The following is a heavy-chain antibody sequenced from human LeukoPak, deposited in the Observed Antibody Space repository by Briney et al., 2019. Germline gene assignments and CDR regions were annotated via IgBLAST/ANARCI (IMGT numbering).Heavy chain of an antibody. CDR2: IEKGGSEK. J-gene: IGHJ4*02. CDR1: GFTFTNYW. D-gene: IGHD5-24*01. Sequence: GGSLRLSCAASGFTFTNYWMSWVRQAPGKGLEWVASIEKGGSEKDYVDSAKGRFTISRDNAKNSLYLQMNSLRAEDTAVYYCARETRLRWTDYWGQGTLVTVSS. V-gene: IGHV3-7*01. CDR3: ARETRLRWTDY.